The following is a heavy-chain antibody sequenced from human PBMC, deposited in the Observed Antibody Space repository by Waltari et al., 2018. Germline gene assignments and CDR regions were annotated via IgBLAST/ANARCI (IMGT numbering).Heavy chain of an antibody. CDR2: SFYTGST. D-gene: IGHD4-17*01. V-gene: IGHV4-39*01. CDR3: ASWALGDNVHPFDY. Sequence: WGWLRQPPGKGRGCIVKSFYTGSTYYDPTLKRRVSRSVDTSKSQGSLKLSAVTAADTSVYDCASWALGDNVHPFDYWGQGTLVTVSS. J-gene: IGHJ4*02.